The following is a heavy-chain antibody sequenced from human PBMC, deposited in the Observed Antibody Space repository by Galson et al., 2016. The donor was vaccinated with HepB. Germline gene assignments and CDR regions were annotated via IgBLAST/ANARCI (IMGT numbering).Heavy chain of an antibody. V-gene: IGHV4-34*01. CDR3: ARGDNPDYGDYASAYYYMDV. CDR1: GGSFSGYY. J-gene: IGHJ6*03. Sequence: ETLSLTCAVYGGSFSGYYWSWIRQPPGKGLEWIGEIHPSGSTNYNPSLKRRVPISVDTSKNQFSLKLSSVTAADTAVYYCARGDNPDYGDYASAYYYMDVWGKGTTVTVSS. CDR2: IHPSGST. D-gene: IGHD4-17*01.